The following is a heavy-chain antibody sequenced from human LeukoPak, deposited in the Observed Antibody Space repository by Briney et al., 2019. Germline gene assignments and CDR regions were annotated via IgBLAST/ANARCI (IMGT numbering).Heavy chain of an antibody. V-gene: IGHV3-64*01. Sequence: PGGSLRLSCAASGFTFSRYAMHWVRQAPGKGREYVSAISSNGGSTYYANSVKGRFTISRDNSKNTLYLQMGSLRAEDMAVYYCARVGGTLVSDYWGQGTLVTVSS. CDR3: ARVGGTLVSDY. CDR1: GFTFSRYA. J-gene: IGHJ4*02. CDR2: ISSNGGST. D-gene: IGHD3-16*01.